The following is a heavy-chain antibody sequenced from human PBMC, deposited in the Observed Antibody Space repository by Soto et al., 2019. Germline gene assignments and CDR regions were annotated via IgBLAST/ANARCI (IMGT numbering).Heavy chain of an antibody. CDR2: INTDNGNT. CDR3: ARDFDQGSFDY. J-gene: IGHJ4*01. D-gene: IGHD2-2*01. V-gene: IGHV1-3*04. CDR1: GYTFTRYS. Sequence: GASVKVSCKASGYTFTRYSLQWVRQAPGQRLEWMGWINTDNGNTGFSHKFQGRVTVVRDTSANMVHMTLNSLTSGDTAVYYCARDFDQGSFDYWGQGTPVTVSS.